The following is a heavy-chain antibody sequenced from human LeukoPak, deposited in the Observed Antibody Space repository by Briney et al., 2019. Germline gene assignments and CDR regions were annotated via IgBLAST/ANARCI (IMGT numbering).Heavy chain of an antibody. J-gene: IGHJ4*02. CDR3: AKDIFSVRGRRYSYGYRFDY. D-gene: IGHD5-18*01. CDR2: IRYDGSNK. CDR1: GFTFSSYG. V-gene: IGHV3-30*02. Sequence: GGSLRLSCAASGFTFSSYGMHWVRQAPGKGLEWVAFIRYDGSNKYYADSVKGRFTISRDNSKNTLYLQMNSLRAEDTAVYYCAKDIFSVRGRRYSYGYRFDYWGQGTLVTVSS.